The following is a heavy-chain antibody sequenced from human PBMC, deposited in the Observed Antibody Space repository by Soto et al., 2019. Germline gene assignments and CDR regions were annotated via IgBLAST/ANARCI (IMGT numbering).Heavy chain of an antibody. Sequence: EVQLVESGGGLVQPGGSLRLSCAASGFTFSSYAMHWVRQAPGKGLEYVSAISSNGGSTYYANSVKGRFTISRDNSKNTLYLQMGSLRAGDMAVYYCARAKGRNIVARGSPGYFDYWGQGTLVTVSP. D-gene: IGHD5-12*01. CDR2: ISSNGGST. CDR3: ARAKGRNIVARGSPGYFDY. J-gene: IGHJ4*02. CDR1: GFTFSSYA. V-gene: IGHV3-64*01.